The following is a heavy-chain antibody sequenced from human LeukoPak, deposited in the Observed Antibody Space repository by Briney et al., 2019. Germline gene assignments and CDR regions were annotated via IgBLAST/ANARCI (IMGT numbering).Heavy chain of an antibody. Sequence: GGSLRLSCAASGFAFSSYAMSWVRQAPGKGLEWVSGLSGSGSTRYYADSVKGRFTISRDNSRNTLDLQMNSLRVEDTALYYCAKAVVGATTGTKRGADSWGQGTLVTVSS. CDR1: GFAFSSYA. V-gene: IGHV3-23*01. CDR2: LSGSGSTR. CDR3: AKAVVGATTGTKRGADS. D-gene: IGHD1-26*01. J-gene: IGHJ4*02.